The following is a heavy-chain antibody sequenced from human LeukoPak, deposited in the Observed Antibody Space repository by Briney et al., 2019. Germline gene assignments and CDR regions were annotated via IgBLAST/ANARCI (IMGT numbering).Heavy chain of an antibody. CDR1: GASVNSYY. D-gene: IGHD3-22*01. Sequence: ASETLSLTCTVSGASVNSYYWDWIRQPPGKGLEWIGCISDSGRTYYNPSLKSRVTISLGTSNNQFSLRLTSVTAADSATYYCTKGYYEPFDSWGQGTLVTVSS. J-gene: IGHJ4*02. V-gene: IGHV4-59*02. CDR3: TKGYYEPFDS. CDR2: ISDSGRT.